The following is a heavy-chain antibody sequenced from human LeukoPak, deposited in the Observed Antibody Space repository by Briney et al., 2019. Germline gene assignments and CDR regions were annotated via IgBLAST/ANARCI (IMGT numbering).Heavy chain of an antibody. CDR1: GFTFSSYA. V-gene: IGHV3-23*01. CDR2: IAGSGVFT. CDR3: AKGGRSCAFDI. J-gene: IGHJ3*02. Sequence: GGSLRLSCAASGFTFSSYAMSWVRQAPGKGLEWVSGIAGSGVFTYYADSVKGRVTISRDNSKNTLSLQMNSLRAEDTAVYYCAKGGRSCAFDIWGQGTMITVSA.